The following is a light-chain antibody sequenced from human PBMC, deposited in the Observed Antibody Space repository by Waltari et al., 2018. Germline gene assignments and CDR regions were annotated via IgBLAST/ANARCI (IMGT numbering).Light chain of an antibody. V-gene: IGKV1-6*01. CDR1: QGIRND. J-gene: IGKJ1*01. CDR2: AAS. CDR3: LQDYNYPWT. Sequence: AIQMTQSPSSLSASVGDRVTITCRASQGIRNDLGWYQQKPGEAPKLLVCAASSLQSGVPSRFSGSGSGTDFTLTISSLQPEDFATCYCLQDYNYPWTFGQGTKVEIK.